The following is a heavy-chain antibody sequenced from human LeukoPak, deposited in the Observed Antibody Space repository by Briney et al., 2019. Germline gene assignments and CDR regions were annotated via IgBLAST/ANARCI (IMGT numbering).Heavy chain of an antibody. CDR3: ARMGLLNWNAPPSDY. CDR1: GFTFSSYS. J-gene: IGHJ4*02. Sequence: GGSLRLSCAASGFTFSSYSVNGVRQAPRKGRERVSSISSSSSYIYYADSLRGRFTISRDNAKNTLYLRMKRLRAADTAVSYCARMGLLNWNAPPSDYWGQGILVTVSS. CDR2: ISSSSSYI. V-gene: IGHV3-21*01. D-gene: IGHD1-20*01.